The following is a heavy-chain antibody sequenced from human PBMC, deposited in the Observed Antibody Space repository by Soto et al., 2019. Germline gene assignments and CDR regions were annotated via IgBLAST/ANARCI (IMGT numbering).Heavy chain of an antibody. J-gene: IGHJ6*03. V-gene: IGHV4-39*01. CDR3: ARLLTWFGELSLYYYYMDV. CDR2: IYYSGST. Sequence: KPSETLSLTCTVSGGSISSSSYYWGWIRQPPGKGLEWIGSIYYSGSTYYNPSLKSRVTISVDTSKNQFSLKLSSVTAADTAVYYCARLLTWFGELSLYYYYMDVWGKGTTVTVSS. CDR1: GGSISSSSYY. D-gene: IGHD3-10*01.